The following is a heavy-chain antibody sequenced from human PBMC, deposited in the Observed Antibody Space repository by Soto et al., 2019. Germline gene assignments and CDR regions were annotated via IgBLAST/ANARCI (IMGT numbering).Heavy chain of an antibody. CDR1: GFTFSSHA. D-gene: IGHD3-10*01. CDR3: ARACHYYGSGSYSDFDY. J-gene: IGHJ4*02. CDR2: ISYDGGNK. Sequence: QVQLVESGGGVVQPGTSLRLSCAASGFTFSSHAMHWVRQAPGKGLEWVALISYDGGNKDYTDSVKGRFTISRDDSKNMLYLHMNSLRSEDTAVYYCARACHYYGSGSYSDFDYWGQGTLVTVSS. V-gene: IGHV3-30-3*01.